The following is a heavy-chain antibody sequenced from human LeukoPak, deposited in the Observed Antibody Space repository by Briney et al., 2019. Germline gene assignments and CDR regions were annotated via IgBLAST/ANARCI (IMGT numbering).Heavy chain of an antibody. J-gene: IGHJ4*02. D-gene: IGHD3-10*01. CDR1: GYTFTTYG. CDR2: ISPYNGNT. CDR3: ARDQTQIWFGEGLWYFDY. Sequence: GASVKVSCKASGYTFTTYGISWVRQAPGQGLEWMGWISPYNGNTKYAQKVQGRVTMTSDTSTSTAYMELRRLRSDDTAVYYCARDQTQIWFGEGLWYFDYWGQGTLVTVSS. V-gene: IGHV1-18*01.